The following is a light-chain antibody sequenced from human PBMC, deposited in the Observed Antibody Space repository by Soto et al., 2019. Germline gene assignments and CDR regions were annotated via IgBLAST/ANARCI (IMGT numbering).Light chain of an antibody. CDR2: DAS. Sequence: EIVLTQSPATLPLSPGQRDTFSXKSSQSVIRYLAWYQQRPGQAPRLLIYDASYRATGIPARFSGSGSGTEFTLTISSLQSEDFAVYYCQQYNNWPPITFGQGTRLEIK. CDR3: QQYNNWPPIT. V-gene: IGKV3-11*01. CDR1: QSVIRY. J-gene: IGKJ5*01.